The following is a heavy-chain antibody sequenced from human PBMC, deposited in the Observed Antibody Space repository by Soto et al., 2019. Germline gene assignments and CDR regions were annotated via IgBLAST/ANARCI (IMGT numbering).Heavy chain of an antibody. CDR1: GGSITSHY. CDR2: VYYSGST. D-gene: IGHD3-10*01. CDR3: ARESAGSGKNNWFDP. J-gene: IGHJ5*02. Sequence: SETLSLTCTVSGGSITSHYWSWIRQPPGKGLEWIGFVYYSGSTKYNPSLKSRVTLSVDMSQNQLSLKLSSVTAADTAVYYCARESAGSGKNNWFDPWGQGTLVTVSS. V-gene: IGHV4-59*11.